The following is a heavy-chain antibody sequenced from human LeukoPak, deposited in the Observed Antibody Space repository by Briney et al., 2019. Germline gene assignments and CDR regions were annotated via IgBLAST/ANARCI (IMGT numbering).Heavy chain of an antibody. CDR3: ARDRPGYCTNGVCYAPLHY. J-gene: IGHJ4*02. D-gene: IGHD2-8*01. CDR1: GFTFSSYS. Sequence: GGSLRLSCAASGFTFSSYSMNWVRQAPGKGLEWVSSISSSSSYVYYADSVKGRFTISRDNAKNSLYLQMNSLRAEDTAVYYYARDRPGYCTNGVCYAPLHYWGQGTLVTVSS. CDR2: ISSSSSYV. V-gene: IGHV3-21*01.